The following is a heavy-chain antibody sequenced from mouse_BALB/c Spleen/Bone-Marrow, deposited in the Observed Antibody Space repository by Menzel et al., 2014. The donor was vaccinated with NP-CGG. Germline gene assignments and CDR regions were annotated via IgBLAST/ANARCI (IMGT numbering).Heavy chain of an antibody. V-gene: IGHV1-69*01. CDR2: IDTSDTYT. Sequence: QVQLKHSGAELVMPGASVKMSCKASGYTFTDYWMHWVKQRPGQGLEWIGAIDTSDTYTNYNQKFKGKATLTVDESSSTAYMQLSSLTSEDSAVYFCTRGWDGYYFDYWGQGTTLTVSS. CDR1: GYTFTDYW. CDR3: TRGWDGYYFDY. J-gene: IGHJ2*01. D-gene: IGHD4-1*01.